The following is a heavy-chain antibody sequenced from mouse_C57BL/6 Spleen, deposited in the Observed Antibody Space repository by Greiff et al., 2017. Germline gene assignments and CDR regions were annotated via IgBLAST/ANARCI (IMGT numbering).Heavy chain of an antibody. CDR3: ARGLGPTRYFDV. D-gene: IGHD4-1*01. CDR1: GYTFTSYW. V-gene: IGHV1-64*01. J-gene: IGHJ1*03. Sequence: QVQLKQPGAELVKPGASVKLSCKASGYTFTSYWMHWVKQRPGQGLEWIGMIHPNSGSTNYNEKFKSKATLTVDKSSSTAYMRLSSLTSEDSAVYSGARGLGPTRYFDVWGTGTTHTVSS. CDR2: IHPNSGST.